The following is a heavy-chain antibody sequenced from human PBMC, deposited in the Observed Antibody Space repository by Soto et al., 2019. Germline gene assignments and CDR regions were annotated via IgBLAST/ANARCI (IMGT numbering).Heavy chain of an antibody. CDR3: ARSIYSSVWVPYGLDV. V-gene: IGHV4-4*02. CDR2: IYHSGTT. D-gene: IGHD6-19*01. J-gene: IGHJ6*02. Sequence: SDTLSLTCAFACYSITSINYWSRVSQPPGMGLEWIGEIYHSGTTHYNPSLKSRVIMSVDKSKNQFSLNLNSVTDADTAVYYCARSIYSSVWVPYGLDVWGQGTTVTVS. CDR1: CYSITSINY.